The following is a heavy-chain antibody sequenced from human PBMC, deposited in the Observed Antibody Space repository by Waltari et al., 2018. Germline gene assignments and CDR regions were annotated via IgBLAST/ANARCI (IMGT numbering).Heavy chain of an antibody. Sequence: QVQLQESGPGLVKPSETLSLTCTVSGGSISSYYWSWIRQPPGKGLEWIGYIYYSGSTNYKPSLKSRVTISVDTSKKQFSLELSSVTAADTAVYYCARSQWDYYDLFDYWGQGTLVTVSS. CDR3: ARSQWDYYDLFDY. V-gene: IGHV4-59*01. D-gene: IGHD3-22*01. CDR1: GGSISSYY. CDR2: IYYSGST. J-gene: IGHJ4*02.